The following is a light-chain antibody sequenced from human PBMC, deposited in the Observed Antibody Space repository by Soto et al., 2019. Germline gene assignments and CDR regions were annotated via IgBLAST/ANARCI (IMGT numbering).Light chain of an antibody. CDR3: QQYNSYSWT. Sequence: QMTQSPSTLSGSVGDRVTITCRASQTISSWLAXYXXKXGXXXKXXXYDASSLESGVPSRFSGSGYGTEFTLTISSLQPDDFATYYCQQYNSYSWTFGQGNKVDI. CDR1: QTISSW. V-gene: IGKV1-5*01. CDR2: DAS. J-gene: IGKJ1*01.